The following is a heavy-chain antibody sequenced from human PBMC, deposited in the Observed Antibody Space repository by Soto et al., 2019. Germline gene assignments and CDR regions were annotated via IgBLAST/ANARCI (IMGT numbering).Heavy chain of an antibody. J-gene: IGHJ6*03. Sequence: SQTLSLTCAVYGGSFSGYYWSWIRQPPGKGLEWIGEINHSGSTNYNLSLKSRVTISVDTSKNQFSLKLSSVTAADTAVYYCARGYRYYGSGSYHKYYYYMDVWGKGTTVTVSS. CDR3: ARGYRYYGSGSYHKYYYYMDV. CDR1: GGSFSGYY. V-gene: IGHV4-34*01. D-gene: IGHD3-10*01. CDR2: INHSGST.